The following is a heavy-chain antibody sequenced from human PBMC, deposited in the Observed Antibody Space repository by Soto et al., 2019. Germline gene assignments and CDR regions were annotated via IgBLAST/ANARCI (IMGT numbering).Heavy chain of an antibody. J-gene: IGHJ3*02. CDR3: ARTEVSYYDFWSGYSMEAFDI. Sequence: ASVKVSCKASGYTFTSYGISWVRLAPGQGREWMGWISAYNGNTNYAQKLQGRVTMTTDTSTSTAYMELRSLRSDDTAVYYCARTEVSYYDFWSGYSMEAFDIWGQGTMVTVSS. V-gene: IGHV1-18*01. CDR2: ISAYNGNT. D-gene: IGHD3-3*01. CDR1: GYTFTSYG.